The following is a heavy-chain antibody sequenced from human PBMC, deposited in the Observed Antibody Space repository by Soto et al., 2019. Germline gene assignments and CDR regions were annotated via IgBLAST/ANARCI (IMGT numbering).Heavy chain of an antibody. CDR3: AAPKSGDYCHSRGTDVVLDY. CDR2: IIPIFGNA. V-gene: IGHV1-69*13. CDR1: GSTFSSYA. J-gene: IGHJ4*02. Sequence: SVKVSCKASGSTFSSYAISWVRQAPGQGLEWMGGIIPIFGNANYAQKFQGRVTITADESTSTAYMELSSLRSEDTAVYYCAAPKSGDYCHSRGTDVVLDYWGQGTLVTVSS. D-gene: IGHD3-22*01.